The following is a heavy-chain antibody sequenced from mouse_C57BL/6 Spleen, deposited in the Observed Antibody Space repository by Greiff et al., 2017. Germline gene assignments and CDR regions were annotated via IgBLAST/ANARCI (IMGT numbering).Heavy chain of an antibody. CDR1: GFSLTSYG. V-gene: IGHV2-5*01. CDR2: IWRGGST. J-gene: IGHJ4*01. Sequence: VQLKESGPGLVQPSQSLSITCTVSGFSLTSYGVHWVRQSPGKGLEWLGVIWRGGSTDYNAAFMSRLSITKDNSKSQVFFKMNSLQADDTAIYYCAKNDAVVATGAMDYWGQGTSVTVSS. D-gene: IGHD1-1*01. CDR3: AKNDAVVATGAMDY.